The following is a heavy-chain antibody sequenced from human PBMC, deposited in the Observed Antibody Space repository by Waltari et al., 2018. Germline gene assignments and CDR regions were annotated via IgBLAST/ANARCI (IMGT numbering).Heavy chain of an antibody. D-gene: IGHD6-19*01. CDR3: SGGEVTGTDF. CDR1: GFSCGGSS. V-gene: IGHV3-73*01. CDR2: IRREPYNYAT. J-gene: IGHJ4*02. Sequence: EVQVVESGGGLVQPGGSLKLSCATSGFSCGGSSIHWVRQTSGKGLEWVGRIRREPYNYATAYSASVKGRFTISRDDSKNTAFLQMNSLMTEDTAVYYCSGGEVTGTDFWGQGTLVTVSS.